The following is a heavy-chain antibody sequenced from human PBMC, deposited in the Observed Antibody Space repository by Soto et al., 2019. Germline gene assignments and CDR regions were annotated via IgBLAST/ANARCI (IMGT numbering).Heavy chain of an antibody. J-gene: IGHJ4*02. Sequence: QVQLQESGPGLVKPSQTLSLTCTVSGGSISSGGYYWSWIRQHPGKGLEWIGYIYYSGSTYYNPSFKSRVTISVDTSKNQFALKLSSVTAADTAVYYCARDRYHDYGDGREWGQGTLVTVSS. V-gene: IGHV4-31*03. CDR3: ARDRYHDYGDGRE. CDR2: IYYSGST. CDR1: GGSISSGGYY. D-gene: IGHD4-17*01.